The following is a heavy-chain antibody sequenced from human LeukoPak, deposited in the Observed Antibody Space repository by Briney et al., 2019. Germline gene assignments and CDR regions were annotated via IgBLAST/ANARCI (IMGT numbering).Heavy chain of an antibody. CDR1: GYTFTSYG. Sequence: ASVKVSCKASGYTFTSYGISWVRQAPGQGLEWMGWISAYNGNTNYAQKLQGGVTMTTDTSTSTAYMELRSLRSDDTAVYYCARTYYYDSSGLGAAFDIWGQGTMVTVSS. CDR3: ARTYYYDSSGLGAAFDI. D-gene: IGHD3-22*01. J-gene: IGHJ3*02. V-gene: IGHV1-18*01. CDR2: ISAYNGNT.